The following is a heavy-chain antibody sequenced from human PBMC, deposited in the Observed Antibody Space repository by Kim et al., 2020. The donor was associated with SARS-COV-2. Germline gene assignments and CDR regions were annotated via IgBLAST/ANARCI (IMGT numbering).Heavy chain of an antibody. Sequence: GGSLRLSCAASGFTVSSNYMSWVRQAPGKGLEWVSVIYSGSSTYYAESVKGRFTISRHNSKNTLYLQMNSLRAEDTAVYYCAREKGYSSSWQTGGTPYYYYGMDVWGQGTTVTVSS. CDR2: IYSGSST. CDR1: GFTVSSNY. D-gene: IGHD6-13*01. CDR3: AREKGYSSSWQTGGTPYYYYGMDV. J-gene: IGHJ6*02. V-gene: IGHV3-53*04.